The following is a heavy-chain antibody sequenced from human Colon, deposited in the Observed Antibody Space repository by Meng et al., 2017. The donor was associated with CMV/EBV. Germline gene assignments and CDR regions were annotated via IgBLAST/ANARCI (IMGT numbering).Heavy chain of an antibody. CDR3: ARTPGHHDSSGFYYYFDY. CDR2: IYYSGST. Sequence: RTSDSSWRWIRQSPEKGLEWIGYIYYSGSTYFNPSLDSRLAISVDTSKSQFSLQLSSVTAADTAVYYCARTPGHHDSSGFYYYFDYWGPGTLVTVSS. D-gene: IGHD3-22*01. CDR1: RTSDSS. J-gene: IGHJ4*02. V-gene: IGHV4-30-4*01.